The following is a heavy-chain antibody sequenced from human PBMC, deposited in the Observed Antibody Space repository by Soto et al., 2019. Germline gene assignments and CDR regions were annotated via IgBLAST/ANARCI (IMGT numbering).Heavy chain of an antibody. J-gene: IGHJ4*02. CDR1: GYTFTNYG. Sequence: QVQLVQSGVEVKKPGASVRVSCKASGYTFTNYGITWVRQAPGQGLEWLGWISGYNGNTNYAQKFQGRVTMTTDTSTNTAYMDLTSLRYDETAVDYCARGGRCAVADTDYWGQGTLVTVSS. V-gene: IGHV1-18*01. D-gene: IGHD6-19*01. CDR2: ISGYNGNT. CDR3: ARGGRCAVADTDY.